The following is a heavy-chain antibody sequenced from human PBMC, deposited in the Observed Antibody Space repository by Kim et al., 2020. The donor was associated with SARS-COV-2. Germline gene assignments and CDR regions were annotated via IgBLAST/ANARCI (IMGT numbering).Heavy chain of an antibody. CDR3: AKEYGSSWYYYYYMDV. D-gene: IGHD6-13*01. CDR2: ISFDGSNK. Sequence: GGSLRLSCAASGFTFSSYGMHWVRQAPGKGLEWVAVISFDGSNKYYADSVKGRFTIYRDNYKNTLYLQMNSLRAEDTAVYYCAKEYGSSWYYYYYMDVWG. CDR1: GFTFSSYG. V-gene: IGHV3-30*18. J-gene: IGHJ6*03.